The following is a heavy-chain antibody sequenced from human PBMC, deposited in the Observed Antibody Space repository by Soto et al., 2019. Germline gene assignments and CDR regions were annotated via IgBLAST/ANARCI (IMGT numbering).Heavy chain of an antibody. Sequence: QVHLVQSGAEVKKPGASVKVSCQASGYAFTTYGITWVRQAPGQGREWMGWISAHNGNTNYAQKLQGRVTVTRDTSTSTAYMELRSLRSDGTAVYYCARGGYGDYWGQGALVTVSS. CDR1: GYAFTTYG. D-gene: IGHD1-1*01. J-gene: IGHJ4*02. CDR3: ARGGYGDY. CDR2: ISAHNGNT. V-gene: IGHV1-18*01.